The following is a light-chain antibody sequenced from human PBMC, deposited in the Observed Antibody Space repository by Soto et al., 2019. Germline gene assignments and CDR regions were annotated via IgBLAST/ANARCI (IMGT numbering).Light chain of an antibody. CDR2: EVS. V-gene: IGLV2-14*01. CDR3: SSYTSSSTLE. Sequence: QSALTQPPSASGSPGQSVTISCTGTSSDVGAYNYVSWYQQHPGKAPKLMIYEVSNRPSGVSNRFSGSKSGNTASLTISGLQAEDEADYYCSSYTSSSTLEFGGGTKVTVL. J-gene: IGLJ3*02. CDR1: SSDVGAYNY.